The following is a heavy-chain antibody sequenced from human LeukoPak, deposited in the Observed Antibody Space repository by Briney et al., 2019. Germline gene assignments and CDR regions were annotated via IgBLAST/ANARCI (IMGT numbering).Heavy chain of an antibody. CDR1: GFTFSTFG. CDR2: IHSDGNNK. Sequence: GGSLRLSCAASGFTFSTFGMNWVRQAPGKGLEWVAFIHSDGNNKYYADAVKGRFTISRDRSKNTLYLQMNSLRPEDTAVYYCARSLSAREYFDHWGQGTLVTVSS. V-gene: IGHV3-30*02. D-gene: IGHD6-6*01. J-gene: IGHJ1*01. CDR3: ARSLSAREYFDH.